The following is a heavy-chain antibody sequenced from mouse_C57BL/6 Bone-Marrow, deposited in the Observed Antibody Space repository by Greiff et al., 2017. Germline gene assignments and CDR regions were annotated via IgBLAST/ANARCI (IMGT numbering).Heavy chain of an antibody. V-gene: IGHV1-61*01. CDR2: IYPSDSET. CDR1: GYTFTSYW. Sequence: VQLQQPGAELVRPGSSVKLSCKASGYTFTSYWMDWVKQRPGQGLEWIGNIYPSDSETHYNQKFKDKATLTVDKSSSTAYMQLSSLTSEDSAVYYCALQSYAMDYWGQGTSVTVSS. CDR3: ALQSYAMDY. J-gene: IGHJ4*01.